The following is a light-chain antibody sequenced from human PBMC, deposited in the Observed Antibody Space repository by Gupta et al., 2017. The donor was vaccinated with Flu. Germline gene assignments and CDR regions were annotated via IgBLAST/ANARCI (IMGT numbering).Light chain of an antibody. CDR2: EDD. CDR3: QAWDNNTDQVV. Sequence: GQTATIAWGEDNIGSETVHWEQQKPEQATVLIRDEDDFRPSGINERVSCATSGNKAALTISRVEAEDEAYEYCQAWDNNTDQVVFGGGTMLTVL. J-gene: IGLJ3*02. CDR1: NIGSET. V-gene: IGLV3-21*02.